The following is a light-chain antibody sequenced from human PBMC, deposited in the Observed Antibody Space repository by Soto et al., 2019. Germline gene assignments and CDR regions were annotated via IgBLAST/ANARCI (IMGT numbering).Light chain of an antibody. V-gene: IGLV2-14*01. Sequence: QSALTQPASVSGSPGQSITISCTGTSSDVGGYNYVSWYQQHPGKAPKLMIYEVTNRPSGVSNRFSGSKSGNTASLTISGLPAEDEADYYCSSYTSSRTYVLFGGGTKVTVL. CDR2: EVT. J-gene: IGLJ2*01. CDR3: SSYTSSRTYVL. CDR1: SSDVGGYNY.